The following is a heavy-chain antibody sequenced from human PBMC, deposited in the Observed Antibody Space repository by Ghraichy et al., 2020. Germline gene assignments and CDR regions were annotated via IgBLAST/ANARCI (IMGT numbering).Heavy chain of an antibody. CDR2: IRYDGSNK. CDR1: GFTFSSYG. D-gene: IGHD3-22*01. CDR3: ASGRSGYYFDFDY. J-gene: IGHJ4*02. V-gene: IGHV3-30*02. Sequence: GGSLRLSCAASGFTFSSYGMHWVRQAPGKGLEWVAFIRYDGSNKYYADSVKGRFTISRDSSKNTLYLQMNSLRAEDTAVYYCASGRSGYYFDFDYWGQGPLVTVSS.